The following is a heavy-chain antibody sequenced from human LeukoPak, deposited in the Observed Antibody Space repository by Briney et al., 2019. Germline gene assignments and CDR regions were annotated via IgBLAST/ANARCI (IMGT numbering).Heavy chain of an antibody. V-gene: IGHV1-18*01. CDR3: ARWYCGGGSCYSYYYGMDV. CDR1: GYTFTSYG. D-gene: IGHD2-15*01. CDR2: ISAYNGNT. J-gene: IGHJ6*02. Sequence: ASVKVSCKASGYTFTSYGISWVRQAPGQGGEWMGWISAYNGNTKYVQRLQGRVTMTTDSSTSTAYMELRSLTSDDTAVYYCARWYCGGGSCYSYYYGMDVWGQGTTVTVSS.